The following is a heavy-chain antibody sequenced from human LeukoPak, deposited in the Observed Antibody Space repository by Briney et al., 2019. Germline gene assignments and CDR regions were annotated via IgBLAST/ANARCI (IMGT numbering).Heavy chain of an antibody. J-gene: IGHJ4*02. Sequence: RTSETLSPTCTVSFASISSGGYYWTWIRQHPEKGLEWIGYIFDSGNIYYNPSLKSRLTISVDTSENQFSLKLTSVTAADTAIYYCASSYSNSWYDYWGQGILVSVSS. CDR3: ASSYSNSWYDY. CDR1: FASISSGGYY. CDR2: IFDSGNI. D-gene: IGHD6-13*01. V-gene: IGHV4-31*03.